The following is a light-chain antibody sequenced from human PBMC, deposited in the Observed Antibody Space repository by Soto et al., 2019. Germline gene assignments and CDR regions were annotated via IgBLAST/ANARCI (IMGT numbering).Light chain of an antibody. CDR2: DAS. V-gene: IGKV3-11*01. CDR3: HQRSDWPLT. Sequence: EIVLTQSPGTLSLSPGERATLSCRASQSVGTYLAWYQQKPGQAPRLLIYDASNRATGIPARFSGSGSGTDFTLTISSLEPEDFVVYYCHQRSDWPLTFGPGTKVDVK. J-gene: IGKJ3*01. CDR1: QSVGTY.